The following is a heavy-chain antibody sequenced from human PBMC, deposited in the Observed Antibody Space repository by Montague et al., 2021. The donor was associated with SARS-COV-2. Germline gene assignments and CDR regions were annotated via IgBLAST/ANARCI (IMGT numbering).Heavy chain of an antibody. J-gene: IGHJ6*02. CDR1: GGSISSYY. D-gene: IGHD2-8*01. V-gene: IGHV4-59*01. CDR3: ARLLRSCSNGVCRTYYYYAMDV. CDR2: IYYSGST. Sequence: SETLSLTCTVSGGSISSYYWSWIRQSPGKGLEWIGYIYYSGSTKYNPXLESRVTVSVDRSKNQVSLKLSSVTPADTAVYYCARLLRSCSNGVCRTYYYYAMDVWGQGTTVTVFS.